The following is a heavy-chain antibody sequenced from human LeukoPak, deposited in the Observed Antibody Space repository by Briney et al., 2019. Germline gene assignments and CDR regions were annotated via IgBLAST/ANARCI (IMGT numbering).Heavy chain of an antibody. CDR2: IYYSGST. J-gene: IGHJ4*02. V-gene: IGHV4-30-4*08. D-gene: IGHD6-13*01. CDR1: GFTFSSYS. CDR3: ARGRVTAGIAAAAHPFDY. Sequence: LRLSCTASGFTFSSYSMNWVRQPPGKGLEWIGYIYYSGSTYYNPSLKSRVTISVDTSKNQFSLKLSSVTAADTAVYYCARGRVTAGIAAAAHPFDYWGQGTLVTVSS.